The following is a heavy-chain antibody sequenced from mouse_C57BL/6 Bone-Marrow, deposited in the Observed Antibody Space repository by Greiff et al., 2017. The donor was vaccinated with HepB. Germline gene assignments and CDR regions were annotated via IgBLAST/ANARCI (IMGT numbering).Heavy chain of an antibody. CDR1: GYTFTSYW. J-gene: IGHJ2*01. CDR2: IHPNSGST. D-gene: IGHD1-1*01. V-gene: IGHV1-64*01. CDR3: TTRYYGSSLDY. Sequence: VQLQQPGAELVKPGASVKLSCKASGYTFTSYWMHWVKQRPGQGLEWIGMIHPNSGSTNYNEKFKSKATLTVDKSSNTAYLQLSSLTSEDTAVYYCTTRYYGSSLDYWGQGTTLTVSS.